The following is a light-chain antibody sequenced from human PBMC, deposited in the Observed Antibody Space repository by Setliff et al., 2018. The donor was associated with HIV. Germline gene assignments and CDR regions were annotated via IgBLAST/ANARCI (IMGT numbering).Light chain of an antibody. CDR1: NSDVGSYAY. V-gene: IGLV2-14*03. CDR2: HVN. CDR3: YSYTSRGTYV. J-gene: IGLJ1*01. Sequence: QSALTQPASVSDSPGQSITISCTGTNSDVGSYAYVSWYQHHPGKAPKLIIFHVNKRPSGVSSRFSGSKSGDTASLTISGLQGEDEADYYCYSYTSRGTYVFGSGTKVTV.